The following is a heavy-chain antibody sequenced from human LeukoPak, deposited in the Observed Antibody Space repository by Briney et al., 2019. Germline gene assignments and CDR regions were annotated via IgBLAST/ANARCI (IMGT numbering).Heavy chain of an antibody. CDR3: AELGITMIGGV. J-gene: IGHJ6*04. Sequence: PGRSLRLSCAASGFTFDDNAMHWVRQAPGKGLEWVSGISWNSGSIGYADSVKGRFTISRDNAKNSLYLQMNSLRAEDTAVYYCAELGITMIGGVWGKGTTVTISS. CDR2: ISWNSGSI. V-gene: IGHV3-9*01. D-gene: IGHD3-10*02. CDR1: GFTFDDNA.